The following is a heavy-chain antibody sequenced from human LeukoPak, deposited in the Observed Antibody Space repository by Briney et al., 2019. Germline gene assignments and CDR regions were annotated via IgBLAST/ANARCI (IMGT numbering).Heavy chain of an antibody. D-gene: IGHD3-16*02. CDR1: GYGFTSYW. V-gene: IGHV5-51*01. J-gene: IGHJ4*02. Sequence: GASLKISCKGSGYGFTSYWIGWVRRLPGKGLEWMGIIYPGDSDTRYSPSFQGQVTISADKSISTAYLQWSRLKASDTAMYYCARSWGVIAEFDYWGQGTLVTVSS. CDR3: ARSWGVIAEFDY. CDR2: IYPGDSDT.